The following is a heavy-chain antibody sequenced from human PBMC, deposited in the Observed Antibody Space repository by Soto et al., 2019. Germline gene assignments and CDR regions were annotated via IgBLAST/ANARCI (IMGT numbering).Heavy chain of an antibody. J-gene: IGHJ3*02. CDR2: ISANSGST. CDR3: ARDGSIAAALNAFDI. Sequence: ASVKVSCKASGYTFTSYGISWVRQAPGQGLEWMGWISANSGSTNYAQKFQGWVTMTRDTSISTAYMELSRLRSDDTAVYYCARDGSIAAALNAFDIWGQGTMVTVSS. D-gene: IGHD6-13*01. CDR1: GYTFTSYG. V-gene: IGHV1-2*04.